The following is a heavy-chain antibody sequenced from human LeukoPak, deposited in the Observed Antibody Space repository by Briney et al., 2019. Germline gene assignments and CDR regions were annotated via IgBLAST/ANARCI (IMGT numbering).Heavy chain of an antibody. D-gene: IGHD4-17*01. J-gene: IGHJ4*02. CDR3: AKDVTVTTPLYFDS. CDR2: IRYDGSSK. Sequence: GGSLRLSCAASGFTFSSYGMRWVRQAPGKGLEWVAFIRYDGSSKYYADSVKGRVTISRDKSKNTVYLQMNSLRAEDTAVYYCAKDVTVTTPLYFDSWGQGTLVTVSS. V-gene: IGHV3-30*02. CDR1: GFTFSSYG.